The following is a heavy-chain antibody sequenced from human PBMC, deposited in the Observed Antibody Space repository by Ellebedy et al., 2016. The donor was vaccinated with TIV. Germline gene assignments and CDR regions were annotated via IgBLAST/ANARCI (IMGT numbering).Heavy chain of an antibody. CDR2: ISWNSGKI. J-gene: IGHJ5*02. Sequence: SLKISCAASGFTFDDYAMHWVRQAPGKGLEWVSSISWNSGKIGYADSVRGRFTISRDNAKNSLYLQMSSLRTEDTALYYCAKEFCIGVNCYGVWFDPWGQGTLVTVSS. D-gene: IGHD2-15*01. CDR3: AKEFCIGVNCYGVWFDP. CDR1: GFTFDDYA. V-gene: IGHV3-9*01.